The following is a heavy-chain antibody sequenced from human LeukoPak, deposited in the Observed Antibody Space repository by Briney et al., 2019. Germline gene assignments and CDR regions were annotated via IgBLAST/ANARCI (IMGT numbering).Heavy chain of an antibody. V-gene: IGHV3-49*04. CDR2: IRSKAYGGTT. CDR1: GCTICDYA. J-gene: IGHJ4*02. D-gene: IGHD3-3*01. Sequence: PGRALRLSCTASGCTICDYAMSGVRQAPGKGLEWLGVIRSKAYGGTTEYAASVKGRFTISRDDSKSIAYLQMNSLKTEDTAVYYCTRSPEYYDFWSGSDYWGQGTLVAVSS. CDR3: TRSPEYYDFWSGSDY.